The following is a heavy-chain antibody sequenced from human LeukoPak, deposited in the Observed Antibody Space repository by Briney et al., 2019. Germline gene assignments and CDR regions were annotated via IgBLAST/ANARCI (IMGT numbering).Heavy chain of an antibody. V-gene: IGHV3-66*01. CDR3: ARAPVPAAMNDAFDI. J-gene: IGHJ3*02. Sequence: GGSLRLSCAASGFTVSSNYMSWVRQAPGKGLEWVSVIYSGGSTYYADSVKGRFTISRDNSKNTLYLQMNSLRAEDTAVYYCARAPVPAAMNDAFDIWGQGTMVTVSS. D-gene: IGHD2-2*01. CDR1: GFTVSSNY. CDR2: IYSGGST.